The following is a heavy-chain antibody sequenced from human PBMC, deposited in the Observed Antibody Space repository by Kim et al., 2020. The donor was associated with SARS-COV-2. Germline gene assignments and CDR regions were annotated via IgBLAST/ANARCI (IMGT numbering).Heavy chain of an antibody. CDR1: GFTFSANA. D-gene: IGHD6-13*01. Sequence: GGSLRLSCAASGFTFSANAMTWVRQAPGKGLEWVSSISDSGGTTNYADSVKGRFTTSRDNSKNTLYLQMTSLRAEDTAVYYCAKDAGYSSSWYDFDYWG. V-gene: IGHV3-23*01. CDR2: ISDSGGTT. CDR3: AKDAGYSSSWYDFDY. J-gene: IGHJ4*01.